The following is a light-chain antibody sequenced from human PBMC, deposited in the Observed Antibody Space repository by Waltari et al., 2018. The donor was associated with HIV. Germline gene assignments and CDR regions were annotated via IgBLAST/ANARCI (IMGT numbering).Light chain of an antibody. V-gene: IGLV1-40*03. Sequence: QSVLTQPPSVSGAPGQRVTISCSGNRSNIGAGFDVQWYQHLPGTAPKPLTSATTHRPSGFLDRVSASKAGASASLAITGLQAEDEAEYYCQSYDNSLTSYVFATGTRVTVL. J-gene: IGLJ1*01. CDR3: QSYDNSLTSYV. CDR2: ATT. CDR1: RSNIGAGFD.